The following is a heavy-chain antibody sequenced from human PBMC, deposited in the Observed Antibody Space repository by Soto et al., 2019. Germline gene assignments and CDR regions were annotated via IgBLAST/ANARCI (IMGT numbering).Heavy chain of an antibody. V-gene: IGHV3-30*03. Sequence: QVQLVESGGGVVQPGRSLRLSCAASGFTFSGFGMHWVRHAPGEGLEWVAVISNDEATQYYADSVEGRFTISRDNSKNTLYLQMDSLRPEDTAVYYCATALRGSSYYVPDYWGQGSLVNVSS. D-gene: IGHD1-26*01. J-gene: IGHJ4*02. CDR3: ATALRGSSYYVPDY. CDR2: ISNDEATQ. CDR1: GFTFSGFG.